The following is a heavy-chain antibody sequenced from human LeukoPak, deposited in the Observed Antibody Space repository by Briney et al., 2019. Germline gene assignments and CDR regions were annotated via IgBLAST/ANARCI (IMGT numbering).Heavy chain of an antibody. D-gene: IGHD2-15*01. CDR2: IYHSGST. CDR3: ARDPGYCSGGSCNYYYGMDV. CDR1: VGSISSGGYS. V-gene: IGHV4-30-2*01. J-gene: IGHJ6*04. Sequence: SETLSLTCAVSVGSISSGGYSWSWIRQPPGKGLEWIGYIYHSGSTYYNPSLKSRVTISVDRSKNQFSLKLSSVTAADTAVYYCARDPGYCSGGSCNYYYGMDVWGKGTTVTVSS.